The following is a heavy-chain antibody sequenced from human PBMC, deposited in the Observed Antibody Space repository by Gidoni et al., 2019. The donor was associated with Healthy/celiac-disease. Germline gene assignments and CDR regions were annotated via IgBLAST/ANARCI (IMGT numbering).Heavy chain of an antibody. D-gene: IGHD2-21*02. V-gene: IGHV1-3*01. CDR3: ARVEITVVTLGGMDV. CDR2: INAGNGNT. J-gene: IGHJ6*02. CDR1: GYTFTSYA. Sequence: QVQHVQSGAEVKKPGASVKVSCKASGYTFTSYAIHWVRQAHGQRLEWMGWINAGNGNTKYSQKFQGRVTITRYTSASTAYMELSSLSSEDTAVYYCARVEITVVTLGGMDVWGQGTTVTVSS.